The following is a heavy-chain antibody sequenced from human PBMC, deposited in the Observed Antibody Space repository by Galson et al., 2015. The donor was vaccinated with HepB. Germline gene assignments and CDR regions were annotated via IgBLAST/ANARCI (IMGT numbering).Heavy chain of an antibody. CDR3: AKGDVWGSAALNYGMDV. J-gene: IGHJ6*02. V-gene: IGHV3-23*01. D-gene: IGHD3-16*01. CDR2: IGGGGST. CDR1: GFTFNSYA. Sequence: SLRLSCAASGFTFNSYAMTWVRQAPGKGLEWVAAIGGGGSTSYAESVTGRFTISRDNSKNMVFLQMYSLRAEDTAVYYCAKGDVWGSAALNYGMDVWGQGTTVTVSS.